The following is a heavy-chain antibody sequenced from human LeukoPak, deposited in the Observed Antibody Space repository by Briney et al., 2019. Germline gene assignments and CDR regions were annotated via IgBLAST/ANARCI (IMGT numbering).Heavy chain of an antibody. CDR2: IWYDGSNK. D-gene: IGHD3-3*01. Sequence: GGSLRLSCAASGLTFSSYGMHWVRQAPGKGLEWVAVIWYDGSNKYYADSVKGRFTISRDNSKNTLYLQMNSLRAEDTAVYYCAKVAYSWSGYYDYWGQGTLVTVSS. V-gene: IGHV3-33*06. CDR3: AKVAYSWSGYYDY. J-gene: IGHJ4*02. CDR1: GLTFSSYG.